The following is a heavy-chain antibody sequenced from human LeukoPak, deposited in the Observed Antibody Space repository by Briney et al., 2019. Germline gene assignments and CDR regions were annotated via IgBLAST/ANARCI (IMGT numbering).Heavy chain of an antibody. V-gene: IGHV3-21*01. D-gene: IGHD6-25*01. Sequence: PGGSLRLSCAASGFTFSSYSMNWVRQAPGKGLEWASSISSSSSYIYYADSVKGRFTISRDNSKNTLYLEMNSLRVEDTAVYYCAMQGGGPRGSIDYWGQGTLVTVSS. J-gene: IGHJ4*02. CDR3: AMQGGGPRGSIDY. CDR1: GFTFSSYS. CDR2: ISSSSSYI.